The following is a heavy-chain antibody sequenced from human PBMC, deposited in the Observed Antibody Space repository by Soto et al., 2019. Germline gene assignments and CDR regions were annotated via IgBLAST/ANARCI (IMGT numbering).Heavy chain of an antibody. J-gene: IGHJ6*03. V-gene: IGHV1-8*01. CDR2: MNPNSGNT. D-gene: IGHD2-15*01. CDR3: ARVVVVVAATYYYYYMDV. CDR1: GYTFTSYD. Sequence: ASVKVSCTASGYTFTSYDINWVRQATGQGLEWMGWMNPNSGNTGYAQKFQGRVTMTRNTSISTAYMELSSLRSEDTAVYYCARVVVVVAATYYYYYMDVWGKGTTVTVSS.